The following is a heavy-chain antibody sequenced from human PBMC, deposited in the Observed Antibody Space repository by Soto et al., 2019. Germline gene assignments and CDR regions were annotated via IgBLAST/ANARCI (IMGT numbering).Heavy chain of an antibody. Sequence: ETLSLTCAVSGACLSGHYWSWIRHVPGKGLEWIGEINRDGTTNLNPSLGSRATISVDPTKFQFSLRVTSVTDADKAVYYCAREHDFGESVTHYYYYYGMDFWGQGTTVTVSS. J-gene: IGHJ6*02. V-gene: IGHV4-34*04. D-gene: IGHD4-17*01. CDR2: INRDGTT. CDR3: AREHDFGESVTHYYYYYGMDF. CDR1: GACLSGHY.